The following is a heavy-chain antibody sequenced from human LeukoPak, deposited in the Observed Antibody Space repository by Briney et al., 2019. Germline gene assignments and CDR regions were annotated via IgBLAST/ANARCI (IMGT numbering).Heavy chain of an antibody. J-gene: IGHJ4*02. CDR1: GGSISSGGYY. D-gene: IGHD2-2*01. CDR2: IYYSGST. Sequence: SQTLSLTCTVSGGSISSGGYYWSWIRQHPGKGLEWIGYIYYSGSTYYNPSLKSRVTISVDKSKNQFSLKLSSVTAADTAVYYCAREGPAGLVGDYWGQGTLVTVSS. V-gene: IGHV4-31*03. CDR3: AREGPAGLVGDY.